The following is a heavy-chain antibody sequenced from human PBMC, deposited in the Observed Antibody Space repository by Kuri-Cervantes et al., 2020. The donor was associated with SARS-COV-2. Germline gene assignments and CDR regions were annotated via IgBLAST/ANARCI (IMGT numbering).Heavy chain of an antibody. Sequence: ASVKVSCKASGYTFTGYYMHWARQAPGQGLEWMGWINPNSGGTNYAQKFQGRVTMTRDTSISTAYMELSRLRSDDTAVYYCARESYCSSTSCYLDMDVWGKGTTVTVSS. CDR3: ARESYCSSTSCYLDMDV. CDR2: INPNSGGT. D-gene: IGHD2-2*01. CDR1: GYTFTGYY. V-gene: IGHV1-2*02. J-gene: IGHJ6*03.